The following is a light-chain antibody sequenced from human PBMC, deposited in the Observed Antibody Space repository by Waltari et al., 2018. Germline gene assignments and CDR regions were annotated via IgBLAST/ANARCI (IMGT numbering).Light chain of an antibody. Sequence: QSALTQPPSVSGSPGQSVTISCPGTNSDLGSYNRVSWYQQPPGTAPKLMFSEVTNRPSGVPDRFSGSRSGNTASLTISGLQAEDEADYYCSSFTSADTFIFGGGTKLTVL. J-gene: IGLJ2*01. V-gene: IGLV2-18*02. CDR3: SSFTSADTFI. CDR2: EVT. CDR1: NSDLGSYNR.